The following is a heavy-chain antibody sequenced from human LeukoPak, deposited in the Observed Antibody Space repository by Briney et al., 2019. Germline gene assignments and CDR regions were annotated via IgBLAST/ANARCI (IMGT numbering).Heavy chain of an antibody. Sequence: SETLSLTCTVSGGSISSYYWSWIRQPAGKGLEWIGRIYTSGSTNYNASLKSRVSMSVDTSKNQFSLKLSSVTAADTAVFYCARENSGGYREFDYWGQGTLVTVSS. CDR1: GGSISSYY. J-gene: IGHJ4*02. D-gene: IGHD1-26*01. CDR2: IYTSGST. V-gene: IGHV4-4*07. CDR3: ARENSGGYREFDY.